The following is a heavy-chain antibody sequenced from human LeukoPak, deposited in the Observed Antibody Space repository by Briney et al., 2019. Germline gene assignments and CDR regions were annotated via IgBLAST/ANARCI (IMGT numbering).Heavy chain of an antibody. CDR3: ARHKSLDYYDSSGYYDAFDI. CDR1: GYSFTSYW. J-gene: IGHJ3*02. V-gene: IGHV5-51*01. D-gene: IGHD3-22*01. Sequence: GGSLKISCKGSGYSFTSYWIGWVRQMPGKGLEWMGIIYPGDSDTRYSPSFQGQVTISADKSISTAYLQWSSLKASDTAMYYCARHKSLDYYDSSGYYDAFDIWGQGTMVTVSS. CDR2: IYPGDSDT.